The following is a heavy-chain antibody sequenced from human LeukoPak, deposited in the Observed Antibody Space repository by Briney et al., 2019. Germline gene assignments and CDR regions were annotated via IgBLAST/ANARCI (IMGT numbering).Heavy chain of an antibody. D-gene: IGHD6-19*01. V-gene: IGHV3-48*01. CDR1: GFTFSSYS. J-gene: IGHJ3*02. Sequence: PGGSLRLSCAASGFTFSSYSMNWVRQAPGKGLEWVSYISSSSSTIYYADSVKGRFTISRDNSKNTLYLQMNSLRAEDTAVYYCARTCSSGPPNDAFDIWGQGTMVTVSS. CDR3: ARTCSSGPPNDAFDI. CDR2: ISSSSSTI.